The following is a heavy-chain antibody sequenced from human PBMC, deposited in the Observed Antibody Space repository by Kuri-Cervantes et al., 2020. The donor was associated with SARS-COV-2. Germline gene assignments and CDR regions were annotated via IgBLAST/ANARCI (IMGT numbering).Heavy chain of an antibody. CDR3: ARRGSDVVVPAAGNWFDP. CDR2: IYYSGTT. CDR1: GGSISSYY. V-gene: IGHV4-59*01. D-gene: IGHD2-2*01. J-gene: IGHJ5*02. Sequence: SETLSLTCTVSGGSISSYYWSWIRQPPGKGLEWIGYIYYSGTTNYNPSLKSRVTISVDTSKNQFSLKLSSVTAADTAVYYCARRGSDVVVPAAGNWFDPWGQGTLVTVSS.